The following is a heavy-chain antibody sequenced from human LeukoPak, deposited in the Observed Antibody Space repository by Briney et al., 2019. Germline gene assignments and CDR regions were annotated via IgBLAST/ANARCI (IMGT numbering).Heavy chain of an antibody. Sequence: GRSLRLSCAASGFTFSSYGMHWVRQAPGKGLEWVAVISYDGSNKYYADSVKGRFTISRDNSKNTLYLQMNSLRAEDTAVYYCAKSYDYVWGSQYFDYWGQGTLVTVSS. CDR3: AKSYDYVWGSQYFDY. J-gene: IGHJ4*02. D-gene: IGHD3-16*01. CDR2: ISYDGSNK. CDR1: GFTFSSYG. V-gene: IGHV3-30*18.